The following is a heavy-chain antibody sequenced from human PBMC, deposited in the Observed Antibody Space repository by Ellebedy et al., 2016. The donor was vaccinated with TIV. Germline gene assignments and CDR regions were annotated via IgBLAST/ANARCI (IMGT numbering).Heavy chain of an antibody. CDR2: INTGNGNT. CDR3: ATRQWQDPMDV. Sequence: ASVKVSXXVSGYTFTDYAIHWVRQAPGQRPEWMGWINTGNGNTKYSQKLQGRVTITTDTITTDTSAATAYMELTSLVSEDTAVYYCATRQWQDPMDVWGQGTTVTVSS. J-gene: IGHJ6*02. D-gene: IGHD6-19*01. CDR1: GYTFTDYA. V-gene: IGHV1-3*04.